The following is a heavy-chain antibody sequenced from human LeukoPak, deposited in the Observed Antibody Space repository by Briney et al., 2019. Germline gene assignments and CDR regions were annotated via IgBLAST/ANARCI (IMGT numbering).Heavy chain of an antibody. CDR3: APFYSSGWYGDGY. CDR2: INSDGSST. V-gene: IGHV3-74*01. J-gene: IGHJ4*02. D-gene: IGHD6-19*01. CDR1: GFTFSSYG. Sequence: GGSLRLSCAASGFTFSSYGMQWVRQAPGKGLVWVSLINSDGSSTTYADSVKGRFTISRDNAKNTPYLQMNSLRAEDTAVYYCAPFYSSGWYGDGYWGQGTLVTVSS.